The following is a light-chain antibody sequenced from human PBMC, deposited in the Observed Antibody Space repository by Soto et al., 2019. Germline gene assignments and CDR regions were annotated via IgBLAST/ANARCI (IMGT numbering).Light chain of an antibody. CDR3: QQRKNWPPIT. CDR1: QNVDKF. Sequence: IEWTQSPATLSLAPGETATLSCRASQNVDKFLAWYQQRPGQPPSLLLFDSSNRATGVPIRFTGSGSGTVFTLTVCSLEPEDSAVYYCQQRKNWPPITFGQGTRLEIK. CDR2: DSS. V-gene: IGKV3-11*01. J-gene: IGKJ5*01.